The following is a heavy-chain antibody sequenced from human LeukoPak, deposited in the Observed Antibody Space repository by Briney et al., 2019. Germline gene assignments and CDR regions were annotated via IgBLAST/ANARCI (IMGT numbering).Heavy chain of an antibody. V-gene: IGHV4-31*02. D-gene: IGHD5-12*01. CDR1: GGSISGGGYY. J-gene: IGHJ4*02. CDR3: ARPRNTGYQYYREN. Sequence: SQTLSLTCAVSGGSISGGGYYWSWIRQHPGTGLEWIGYISNSARTYYNPSLKSRVSISVDTSKNQFSLELSSVTDADTAVYYCARPRNTGYQYYRENCGQGTLVTVSS. CDR2: ISNSART.